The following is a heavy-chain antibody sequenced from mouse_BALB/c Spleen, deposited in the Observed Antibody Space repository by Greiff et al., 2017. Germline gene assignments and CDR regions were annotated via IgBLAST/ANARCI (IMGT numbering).Heavy chain of an antibody. V-gene: IGHV1S81*02. CDR1: GYTFTSYY. CDR3: TRKGQLGLRAMDY. J-gene: IGHJ4*01. Sequence: VQLQQSGAELVKPGASVKLSCKASGYTFTSYYMYWVKQRPGQGLEWIGEINPSNGGTNFNEKFKSKATLTVDKSSSTAYMQLSSLTSEDSAVYYCTRKGQLGLRAMDYWGQGTSVTVSS. CDR2: INPSNGGT. D-gene: IGHD3-2*01.